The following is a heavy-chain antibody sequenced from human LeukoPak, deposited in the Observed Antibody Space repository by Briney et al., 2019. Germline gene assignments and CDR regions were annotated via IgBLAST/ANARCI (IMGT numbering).Heavy chain of an antibody. CDR3: AGARTNSPYYYGSGRYSPIDY. J-gene: IGHJ4*02. CDR2: IIPIFGTA. V-gene: IGHV1-69*13. Sequence: GASVKVSCKASGGTFSSYAISWVRQAPGQGLAWMGGIIPIFGTANYPQKFQGRVTMNADESTSTAYMELSSLRSEDTAVYYCAGARTNSPYYYGSGRYSPIDYWGQGTLVTVSS. D-gene: IGHD3-10*01. CDR1: GGTFSSYA.